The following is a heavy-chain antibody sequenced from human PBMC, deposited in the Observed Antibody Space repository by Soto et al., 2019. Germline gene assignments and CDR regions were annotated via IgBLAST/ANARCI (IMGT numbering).Heavy chain of an antibody. D-gene: IGHD2-2*01. CDR1: GFTFSSYG. Sequence: PGGSLRLSCAAPGFTFSSYGMHWVRQAPGKGLEWVAVISYDGSNKYYADSVKGRFTISRDNSKNTLYLQMNSLRAEDTAVYYCAKDPGDIVVVPDAPTDYWGQGTLVTVSS. V-gene: IGHV3-30*18. CDR3: AKDPGDIVVVPDAPTDY. CDR2: ISYDGSNK. J-gene: IGHJ4*02.